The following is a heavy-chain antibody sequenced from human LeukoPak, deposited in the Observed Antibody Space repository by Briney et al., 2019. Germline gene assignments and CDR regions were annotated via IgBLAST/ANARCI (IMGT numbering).Heavy chain of an antibody. CDR1: GGTFSSYA. CDR3: AREFYSYGLDY. Sequence: SVRVSCKASGGTFSSYAISWVRQAPGQGLEWMGGIIPIFGTANYAQKFQGRVTIAADKSTSTAYMELSSLRSEDTAVYYCAREFYSYGLDYWGQGTLVTVSS. CDR2: IIPIFGTA. V-gene: IGHV1-69*06. D-gene: IGHD5-18*01. J-gene: IGHJ4*02.